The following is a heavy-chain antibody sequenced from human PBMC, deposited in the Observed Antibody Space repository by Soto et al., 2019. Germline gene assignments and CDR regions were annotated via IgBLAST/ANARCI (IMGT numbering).Heavy chain of an antibody. CDR2: IWYDGSNK. CDR1: GFTFSSYG. J-gene: IGHJ4*02. CDR3: ARDRYGSGSYFDY. V-gene: IGHV3-33*01. Sequence: LRLSCAASGFTFSSYGMHWVRQAPGKGLEWVAVIWYDGSNKYYADSVKGRFTISRDNSKNTLYLQMNSLRAEDTAVYYCARDRYGSGSYFDYWGQGTLVTVSS. D-gene: IGHD3-10*01.